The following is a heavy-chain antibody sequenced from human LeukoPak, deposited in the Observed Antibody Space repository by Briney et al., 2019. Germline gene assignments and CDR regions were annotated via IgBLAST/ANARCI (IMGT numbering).Heavy chain of an antibody. CDR3: ARLWFGDGSDAFDI. CDR1: GYTFTGYY. D-gene: IGHD3-10*01. CDR2: INPNSGGT. Sequence: ASVKVSCKASGYTFTGYYMPWVRQAPGQGLEWMGWINPNSGGTNYAQKFQGWVTMTRDTSISTAYMELSRLRSDDTAVYYCARLWFGDGSDAFDIWGQGTMVTVSS. V-gene: IGHV1-2*04. J-gene: IGHJ3*02.